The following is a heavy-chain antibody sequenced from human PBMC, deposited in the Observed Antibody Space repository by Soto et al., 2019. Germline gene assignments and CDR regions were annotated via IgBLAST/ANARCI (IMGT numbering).Heavy chain of an antibody. CDR1: GFTFSSYA. J-gene: IGHJ3*02. CDR2: ISYDGSNK. Sequence: QVQLVESGGGVVQPGRSLRLSCAASGFTFSSYAMHWVRQAPGKGLEWVAVISYDGSNKYYADSVKGRFTISRDNSKNTLYLQMNSLRAEDTAVYYCARSRYSSGWTHGEGAFDIWGQGTMVTVSS. CDR3: ARSRYSSGWTHGEGAFDI. D-gene: IGHD6-19*01. V-gene: IGHV3-30-3*01.